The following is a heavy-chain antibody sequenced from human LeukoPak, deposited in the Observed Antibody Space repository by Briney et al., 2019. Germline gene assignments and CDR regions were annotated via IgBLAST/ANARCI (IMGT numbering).Heavy chain of an antibody. CDR2: IKEDGSEK. J-gene: IGHJ4*02. Sequence: GGSLRLSCAATGFIFRRYWMSWVRQARGKGLEWVANIKEDGSEKYYVDFAKGRFTISRDNAENSVYLQMNSLRAEDTAVYYCARDSARSDYWGQGTLVTVSS. D-gene: IGHD6-6*01. CDR3: ARDSARSDY. CDR1: GFIFRRYW. V-gene: IGHV3-7*01.